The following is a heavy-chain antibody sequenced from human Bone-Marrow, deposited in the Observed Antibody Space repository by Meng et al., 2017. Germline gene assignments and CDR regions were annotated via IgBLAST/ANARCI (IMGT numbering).Heavy chain of an antibody. V-gene: IGHV3-30*01. CDR2: ISYDGSNK. CDR1: GFTFSSYA. CDR3: ARDDRVEDTAMVTPDY. Sequence: GESLKISCAASGFTFSSYAMHWVRQAPGKGLEWVAVISYDGSNKYYADSVKGRFTISRDNSKNTLYLQMNSLRAEDTAVYYCARDDRVEDTAMVTPDYWGQGTLVTVSS. J-gene: IGHJ4*02. D-gene: IGHD5-18*01.